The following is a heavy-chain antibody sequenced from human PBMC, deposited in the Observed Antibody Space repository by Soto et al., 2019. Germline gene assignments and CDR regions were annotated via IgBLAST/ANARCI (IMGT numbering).Heavy chain of an antibody. Sequence: PGGSLRLSCAASGFTVSSNYMSWVRQAPGKGLEWVSVIYSGGSTYYADSVKGRFTISRDNSKNTLYLQMNSLRAEDTAVYYCARDNGYCSGGSCRVGPFDLWGQGTMVTVPS. D-gene: IGHD2-15*01. CDR1: GFTVSSNY. V-gene: IGHV3-66*01. J-gene: IGHJ3*01. CDR3: ARDNGYCSGGSCRVGPFDL. CDR2: IYSGGST.